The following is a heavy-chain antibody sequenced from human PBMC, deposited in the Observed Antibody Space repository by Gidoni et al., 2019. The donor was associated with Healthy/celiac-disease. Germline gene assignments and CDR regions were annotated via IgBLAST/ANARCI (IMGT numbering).Heavy chain of an antibody. V-gene: IGHV3-33*01. CDR1: GFTFSSYG. J-gene: IGHJ4*02. CDR2: IWYDGSNK. D-gene: IGHD5-18*01. Sequence: QVQLVESGGGVVQPGRSLRLSCAASGFTFSSYGMHWVRQAPGKGLEWVAVIWYDGSNKYYADSVKGRFTISRDNSKNTLYLQMNSLRAEDTAVYYCARFFDTAMVILDYWGQGTLVTVSS. CDR3: ARFFDTAMVILDY.